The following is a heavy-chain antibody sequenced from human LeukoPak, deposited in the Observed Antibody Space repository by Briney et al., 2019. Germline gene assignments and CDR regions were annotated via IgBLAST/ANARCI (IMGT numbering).Heavy chain of an antibody. CDR1: GYTFTSYY. Sequence: ASVRVSCKASGYTFTSYYMHWVRQAPGQGLEWMGIINPSGGSTIYAQKVKGRVTITRDTAKSTVYMELSSLRAEDTAVYYCARAGYSYVSFKGYYYYYMDVWGKGTTVTISS. D-gene: IGHD5-18*01. V-gene: IGHV1-46*01. J-gene: IGHJ6*03. CDR2: INPSGGST. CDR3: ARAGYSYVSFKGYYYYYMDV.